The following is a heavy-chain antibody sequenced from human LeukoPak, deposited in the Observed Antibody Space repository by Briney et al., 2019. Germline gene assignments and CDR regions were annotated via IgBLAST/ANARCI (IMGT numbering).Heavy chain of an antibody. CDR2: IYYSGST. CDR1: GGSISSYY. Sequence: PSETLSLTCTVSGGSISSYYWSWIRQPPGKGLEWIGYIYYSGSTNYNPSLKSRVTISVDTSKNQFSLKLSSVTAADTAVYYCAREPHSMKYYYGSGSLAGILDVWGKGTTVTVSS. V-gene: IGHV4-59*01. CDR3: AREPHSMKYYYGSGSLAGILDV. J-gene: IGHJ6*04. D-gene: IGHD3-10*01.